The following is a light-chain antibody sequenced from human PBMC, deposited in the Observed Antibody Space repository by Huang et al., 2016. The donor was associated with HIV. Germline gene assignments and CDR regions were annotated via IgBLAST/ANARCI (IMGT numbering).Light chain of an antibody. CDR3: QQYGRSLPLT. CDR2: GAS. J-gene: IGKJ4*01. CDR1: QSVSSTY. Sequence: EIVLTQSPGTLSLSPGERATLSCRASQSVSSTYLAWYQQKPGQAPRLLIYGASSRATAIPDRFSGSGSGTDFTLTISRLEPEDFAVYYCQQYGRSLPLTFGGGTKVEIK. V-gene: IGKV3-20*01.